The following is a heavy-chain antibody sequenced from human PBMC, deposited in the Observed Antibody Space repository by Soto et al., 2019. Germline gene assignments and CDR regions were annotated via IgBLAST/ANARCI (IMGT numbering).Heavy chain of an antibody. V-gene: IGHV4-30-4*01. J-gene: IGHJ5*02. Sequence: ASETLSLTCTVSGGSISSGDYYWSWIRQPPGKGLEWIGYIYYSGSTYYNPSLKSRVTISVDTSKNQSSLKLSSVTAADTAVYYCARERPDSARLDPWGQGTLVTVS. CDR2: IYYSGST. D-gene: IGHD3-22*01. CDR1: GGSISSGDYY. CDR3: ARERPDSARLDP.